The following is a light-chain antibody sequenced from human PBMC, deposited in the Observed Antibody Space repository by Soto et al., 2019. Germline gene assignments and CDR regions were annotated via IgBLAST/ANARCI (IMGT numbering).Light chain of an antibody. CDR3: CSFGGRVFV. V-gene: IGLV2-11*01. Sequence: QSALTQPRSVSGSPGQSVTISCTGTSRDVGGYNYVTWYQHHPGKAPKLMISDVNKRASGVPDRFSGSKSGNTASLTISGLQAEDEADYYCCSFGGRVFVFGTGTKLTVL. CDR2: DVN. CDR1: SRDVGGYNY. J-gene: IGLJ1*01.